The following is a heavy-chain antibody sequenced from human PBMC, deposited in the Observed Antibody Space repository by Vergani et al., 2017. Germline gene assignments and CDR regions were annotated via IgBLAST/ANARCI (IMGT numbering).Heavy chain of an antibody. Sequence: VQLVESGGGLVKPGGSLRLSCTASGFIFSTYAMSWVRQAPGKGLEWVSGISASGAPTYYADSVKGRVTISRDNAKKAVFLQMNNLRHEDTALYFCVKDNDYDADGPFDLWGRGTLVTVSS. D-gene: IGHD3-16*01. V-gene: IGHV3-23*04. CDR2: ISASGAPT. J-gene: IGHJ2*01. CDR1: GFIFSTYA. CDR3: VKDNDYDADGPFDL.